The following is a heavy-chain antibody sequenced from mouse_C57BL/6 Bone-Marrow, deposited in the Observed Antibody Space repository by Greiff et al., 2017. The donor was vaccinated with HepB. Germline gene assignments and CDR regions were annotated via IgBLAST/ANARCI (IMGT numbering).Heavy chain of an antibody. CDR3: ARDGGTTGPWWYFDV. CDR1: GFTFSDFY. J-gene: IGHJ1*03. Sequence: EVKLMESGGGLVQSGRSLRLSCATSGFTFSDFYMEWVRQAPGKGLEWIAASRNKANDYTTEYSASVKGRFIVSRDTSQSILYLQMNALRAEDTAIYYCARDGGTTGPWWYFDVWGTGTTVTVSS. D-gene: IGHD4-1*02. V-gene: IGHV7-1*01. CDR2: SRNKANDYTT.